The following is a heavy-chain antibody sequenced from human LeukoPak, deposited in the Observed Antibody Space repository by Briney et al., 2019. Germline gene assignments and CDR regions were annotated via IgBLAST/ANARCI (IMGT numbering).Heavy chain of an antibody. CDR3: ARGSAVRWSHPSYFDY. J-gene: IGHJ4*02. CDR2: ISYDGSNK. D-gene: IGHD4-23*01. CDR1: GFTVSNYA. V-gene: IGHV3-30*04. Sequence: AGGSLRLACAASGFTVSNYAMRWGRQAPGGGRGWGAVISYDGSNKSSAPSVMGRFTTSTHNSHNTLYLQITTLRPDDTAVYYCARGSAVRWSHPSYFDYWGRGPLVTVSS.